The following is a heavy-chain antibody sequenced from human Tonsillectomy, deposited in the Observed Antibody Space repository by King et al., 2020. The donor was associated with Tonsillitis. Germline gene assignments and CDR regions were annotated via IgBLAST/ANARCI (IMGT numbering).Heavy chain of an antibody. CDR3: ARDEYNFWSGGLDV. Sequence: VQLQQSGPRLVKPSQTLSVTCAISGDSVSSNSAAWHWIRQSPSRGLEWLGRTYYRSKWYNDYAVSVKSRITIDPDTSKNHFSLHLNSVTPEDTAVYYCARDEYNFWSGGLDVWGQGTTVNISS. V-gene: IGHV6-1*01. D-gene: IGHD3-3*01. CDR2: TYYRSKWYN. CDR1: GDSVSSNSAA. J-gene: IGHJ6*02.